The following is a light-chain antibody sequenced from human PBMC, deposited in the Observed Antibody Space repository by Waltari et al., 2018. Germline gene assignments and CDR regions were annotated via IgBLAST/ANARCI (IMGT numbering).Light chain of an antibody. V-gene: IGKV4-1*01. J-gene: IGKJ1*01. CDR2: GAS. CDR1: QTLSYRSNENY. CDR3: QHYYNIPRT. Sequence: DIVMTQSPDSLAVSLGERATINGKSSQTLSYRSNENYLAWYQQKPGQPPKLLIYGASTRESGVPDRFSGSVSGTDFTLTISSLQAEDVAVYYCQHYYNIPRTFGQGTKVEI.